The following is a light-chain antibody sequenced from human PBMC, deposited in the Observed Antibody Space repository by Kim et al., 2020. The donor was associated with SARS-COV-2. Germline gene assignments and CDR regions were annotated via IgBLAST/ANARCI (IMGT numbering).Light chain of an antibody. V-gene: IGKV1-6*01. CDR1: QGIRND. CDR3: LKNYDYPLT. CDR2: AAS. J-gene: IGKJ4*01. Sequence: AIQMTQSPSSLSVSIGDRVTITCRASQGIRNDLGWYKQKPGKAPKLLIYAASRLQSGVPSRFSGSGSGTDFTLTISSLQPEDFATYYCLKNYDYPLTFGGGTKVDIK.